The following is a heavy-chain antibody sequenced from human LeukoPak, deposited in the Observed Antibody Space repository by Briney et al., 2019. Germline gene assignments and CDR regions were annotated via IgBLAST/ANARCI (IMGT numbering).Heavy chain of an antibody. CDR3: TGDNFDSSVKFDY. Sequence: GGSLRLSCVVSGFTFSGSAVHWVRQASGKGLEWVGRIRSKANNYATAYAASVKGRFAISRDDSKNTAYLQMNSLKTEDTAVYYCTGDNFDSSVKFDYWGQGTLVTVSS. CDR1: GFTFSGSA. D-gene: IGHD3-22*01. J-gene: IGHJ4*02. V-gene: IGHV3-73*01. CDR2: IRSKANNYAT.